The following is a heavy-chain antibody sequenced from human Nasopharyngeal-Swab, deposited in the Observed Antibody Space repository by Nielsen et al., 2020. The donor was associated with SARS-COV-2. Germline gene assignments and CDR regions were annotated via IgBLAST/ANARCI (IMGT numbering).Heavy chain of an antibody. J-gene: IGHJ3*02. CDR1: GFTFRTYG. D-gene: IGHD4-17*01. CDR2: ISYDGNDD. V-gene: IGHV3-30*03. CDR3: ARDSDGYGDSGGNAFDI. Sequence: GESLKISCAASGFTFRTYGIHWVRQAPGKGLEWVAFISYDGNDDYYGDSVKGRFTISRDNSKNTLYLQMNSLRAEDTAVYYCARDSDGYGDSGGNAFDIWGQGTMVTVSS.